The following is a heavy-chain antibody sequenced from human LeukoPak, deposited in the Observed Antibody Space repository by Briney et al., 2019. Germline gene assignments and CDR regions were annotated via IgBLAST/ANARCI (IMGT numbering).Heavy chain of an antibody. D-gene: IGHD6-13*01. CDR1: GFTFDDYA. Sequence: GGSLRLSCAASGFTFDDYAMHWVRQAPGKGLEWVAGISWNSANIGYAASVKGRVTISRDNSKNTLYLQMNSLRAEDTAVYYCARDSPGYSSSWYNTHWGQGTLVTVSS. J-gene: IGHJ4*02. CDR3: ARDSPGYSSSWYNTH. CDR2: ISWNSANI. V-gene: IGHV3-9*01.